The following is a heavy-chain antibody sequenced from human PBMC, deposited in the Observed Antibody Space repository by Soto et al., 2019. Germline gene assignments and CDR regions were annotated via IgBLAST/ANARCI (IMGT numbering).Heavy chain of an antibody. CDR1: GGTFSSYA. CDR3: ARAEYDRSGYYRNNWFDP. V-gene: IGHV1-69*13. J-gene: IGHJ5*02. D-gene: IGHD3-22*01. Sequence: SVKVSCKASGGTFSSYAISWVRQAPGQGLEWMGGIIPIFGTANYAQKFQGRVTITADESTSTAYMELSSLRSEDTAVYYCARAEYDRSGYYRNNWFDPWGQGTLVTVPS. CDR2: IIPIFGTA.